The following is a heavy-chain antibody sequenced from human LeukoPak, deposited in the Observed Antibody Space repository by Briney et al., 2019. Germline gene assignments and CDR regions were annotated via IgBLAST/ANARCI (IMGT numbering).Heavy chain of an antibody. V-gene: IGHV4-61*02. Sequence: SETLSLTCTVSGGSISSGSYYWSWIRQPAGKGLEWIGRIYTSGSTNYNPSLKSRVTISVDTSKNQFSLKLSSVTAADTAVYYCASADSSSSSFDYWGQGTLVTVSS. D-gene: IGHD6-6*01. CDR1: GGSISSGSYY. CDR3: ASADSSSSSFDY. CDR2: IYTSGST. J-gene: IGHJ4*02.